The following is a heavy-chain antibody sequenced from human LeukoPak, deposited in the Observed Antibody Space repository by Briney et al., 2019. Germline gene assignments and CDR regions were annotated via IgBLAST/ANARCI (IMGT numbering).Heavy chain of an antibody. V-gene: IGHV3-7*03. D-gene: IGHD1-26*01. Sequence: GGSLRLSCVASGFTFSDYWMMWVRQAPGKGPEWVANIRDDGGEKNYVDSVKGRFTISRDNAQMSLYLQMNSLRVDDTAVYYCATDRKAGSWDPRFNYGGQGTLVTVSS. CDR2: IRDDGGEK. CDR3: ATDRKAGSWDPRFNY. J-gene: IGHJ4*01. CDR1: GFTFSDYW.